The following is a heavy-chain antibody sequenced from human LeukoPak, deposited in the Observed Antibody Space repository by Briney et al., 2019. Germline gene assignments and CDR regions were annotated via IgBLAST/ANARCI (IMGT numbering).Heavy chain of an antibody. Sequence: ASVKVSCKASGYTFTGYYMHWVRQAPGQGLEWMGWINPNSGGTNYAQKFQGRVTMTRDTSISTAYMELSRLRSDDTAVYYCARPPPIYCTNNNCRFDYRGQGTLVTVSS. CDR3: ARPPPIYCTNNNCRFDY. CDR2: INPNSGGT. J-gene: IGHJ4*02. D-gene: IGHD2-8*01. CDR1: GYTFTGYY. V-gene: IGHV1-2*02.